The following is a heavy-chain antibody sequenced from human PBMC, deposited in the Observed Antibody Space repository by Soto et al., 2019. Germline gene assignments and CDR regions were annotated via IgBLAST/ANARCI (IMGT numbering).Heavy chain of an antibody. Sequence: GGSLRLSCAASGFTFSSYAMHWVRQAPGKGLEWVAVISYDGSNKYYADSVKGRFTISRDNSKNTLYLQMNSLRAEDTAVYYCAREFLAINLGFNDYWGQGTLVTVSS. V-gene: IGHV3-30*04. CDR2: ISYDGSNK. D-gene: IGHD2-21*01. CDR1: GFTFSSYA. J-gene: IGHJ4*02. CDR3: AREFLAINLGFNDY.